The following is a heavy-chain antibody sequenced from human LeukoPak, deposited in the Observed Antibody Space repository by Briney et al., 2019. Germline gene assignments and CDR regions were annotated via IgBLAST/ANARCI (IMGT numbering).Heavy chain of an antibody. CDR3: ARAHRIVFDY. Sequence: SETLSLTCAVYGGSFSGYYWSWIRQPPGKGLEWIGEINHSGSTNYNPSLKSRVTISVDTSKNQFSLKLSSVTAADTAVYYCARAHRIVFDYWGQGTLVTVSS. CDR2: INHSGST. J-gene: IGHJ4*02. CDR1: GGSFSGYY. D-gene: IGHD1-26*01. V-gene: IGHV4-34*01.